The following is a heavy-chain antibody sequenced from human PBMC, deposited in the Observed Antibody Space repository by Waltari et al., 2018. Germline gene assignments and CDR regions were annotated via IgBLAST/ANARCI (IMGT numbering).Heavy chain of an antibody. D-gene: IGHD6-6*01. V-gene: IGHV3-21*01. CDR3: ASSSSSSGGYYYYMDV. CDR1: GFTFSSYS. CDR2: ISSSSSYI. J-gene: IGHJ6*03. Sequence: EVQLVESGGGLVKPGGSLRLSCAASGFTFSSYSMNWVRQAPGKGPEWVSSISSSSSYIYYADSVKGRFTISRDNAKNSLYLQMNSLRAEDTAVYYCASSSSSSGGYYYYMDVWGKGTTVTVSS.